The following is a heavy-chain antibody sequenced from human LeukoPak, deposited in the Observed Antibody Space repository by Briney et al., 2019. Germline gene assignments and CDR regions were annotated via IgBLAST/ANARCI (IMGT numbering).Heavy chain of an antibody. CDR3: ARGNYWFDP. V-gene: IGHV3-72*01. CDR2: SRNKANSYTT. Sequence: TGGSLRLSCAASGFTFSDHYMDWVRQAPGKGLEWVGRSRNKANSYTTEYAAFVKGRFTISRDDSNNSVYLQMNSLRAEDTAVYYCARGNYWFDPWGQGTLVTVSS. J-gene: IGHJ5*02. CDR1: GFTFSDHY.